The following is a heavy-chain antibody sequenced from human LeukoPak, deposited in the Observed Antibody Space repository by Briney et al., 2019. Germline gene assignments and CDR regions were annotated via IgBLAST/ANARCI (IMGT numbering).Heavy chain of an antibody. CDR1: GFTFDDYA. D-gene: IGHD2-2*01. V-gene: IGHV3-9*01. CDR2: ISWNSGSI. J-gene: IGHJ4*02. Sequence: SGGSLRLSCAASGFTFDDYAMHWVRHAPGKGLEWVSGISWNSGSIGYADSVKGRFTISRDNAKNSLYLQMNSLRTEDTALYYCGKDLYCSSTSCSSYWGQGTLVTVSS. CDR3: GKDLYCSSTSCSSY.